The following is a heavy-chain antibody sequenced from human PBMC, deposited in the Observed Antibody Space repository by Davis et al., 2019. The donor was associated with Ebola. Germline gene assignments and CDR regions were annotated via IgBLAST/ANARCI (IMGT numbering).Heavy chain of an antibody. CDR1: GFTFSSYG. J-gene: IGHJ4*02. V-gene: IGHV3-30*18. D-gene: IGHD4-17*01. CDR3: AKDIGDEGFFDY. Sequence: GESLKISCVASGFTFSSYGMHWVRQAPGKGLEWVAVISYDGSNKYYADSVKGRFTISRDNSKNTLYLQMNSLSVEDTAIYYCAKDIGDEGFFDYWGQGTLVTVSS. CDR2: ISYDGSNK.